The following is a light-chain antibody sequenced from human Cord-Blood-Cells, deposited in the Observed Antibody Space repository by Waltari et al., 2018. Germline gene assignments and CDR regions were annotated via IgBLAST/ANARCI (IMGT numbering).Light chain of an antibody. CDR3: QQSYSTPPWT. V-gene: IGKV1-39*01. Sequence: DIQMTQSPSSLSASVGDRVTITCQASQSISSYLNWYQQKPGKAPKLLIYAASSLQSGVPSMFSGRRSGTDFTLTISSLQPEDFATYYCQQSYSTPPWTFGQGTKVEIK. CDR2: AAS. CDR1: QSISSY. J-gene: IGKJ1*01.